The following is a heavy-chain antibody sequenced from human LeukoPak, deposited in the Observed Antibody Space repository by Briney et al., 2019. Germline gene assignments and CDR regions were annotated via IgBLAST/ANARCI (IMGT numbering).Heavy chain of an antibody. V-gene: IGHV4-34*01. CDR2: INHSGST. CDR1: GGSFSGYY. Sequence: PSETLSLTCAVYGGSFSGYYWSWIRQPPGKGLEWIGEINHSGSTNYNPSLKSRVTISVDTSKNQFSLKLSSVTAADTAVYYCARGLTMIVVVTWFDPWGQGTLVTVSS. J-gene: IGHJ5*02. CDR3: ARGLTMIVVVTWFDP. D-gene: IGHD3-22*01.